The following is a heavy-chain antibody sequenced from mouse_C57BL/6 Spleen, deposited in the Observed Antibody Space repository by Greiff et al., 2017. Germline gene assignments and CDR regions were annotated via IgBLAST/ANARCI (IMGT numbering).Heavy chain of an antibody. V-gene: IGHV1-75*01. J-gene: IGHJ3*01. CDR1: GYTFTDYY. CDR3: ARSQGLLWAFAY. Sequence: QVQLQQSGPELVKPGASVKISCKASGYTFTDYYINWVKQRPGQGLEWIGLIYPGSGSNYYNEKFKGKATLTVDKSSSTAYIWLSSLTSEDSAVYFCARSQGLLWAFAYWGQGTIVTVSA. D-gene: IGHD2-1*01. CDR2: IYPGSGSN.